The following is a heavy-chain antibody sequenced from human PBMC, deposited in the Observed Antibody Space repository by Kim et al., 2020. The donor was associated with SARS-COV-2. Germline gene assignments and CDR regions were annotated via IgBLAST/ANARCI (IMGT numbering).Heavy chain of an antibody. D-gene: IGHD2-2*01. J-gene: IGHJ6*01. CDR1: GYSISSGYY. Sequence: SETLSLTCTVSGYSISSGYYWGWIRQPPGKGLEWIGSIYHSGSTYYNPSLKSRVTISVDTSKNQFSLKLSSVTAADTAVYYCARDEGCSSTSCYVPYYYG. CDR3: ARDEGCSSTSCYVPYYYG. V-gene: IGHV4-38-2*02. CDR2: IYHSGST.